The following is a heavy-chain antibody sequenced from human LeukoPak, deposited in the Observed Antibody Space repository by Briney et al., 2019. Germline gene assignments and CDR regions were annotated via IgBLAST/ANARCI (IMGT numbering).Heavy chain of an antibody. CDR3: AKVGFGWYQIDY. V-gene: IGHV3-30*02. CDR2: IRYDGTSQ. J-gene: IGHJ4*02. Sequence: GGSLRLSYATSGFTLSIYGMHWVRQAPGKGLEWVAFIRYDGTSQYYTDSVKGRFTISRDNPMNTMYLQMNSLRVEDTAVYYCAKVGFGWYQIDYWGQGTLVTVSS. D-gene: IGHD6-19*01. CDR1: GFTLSIYG.